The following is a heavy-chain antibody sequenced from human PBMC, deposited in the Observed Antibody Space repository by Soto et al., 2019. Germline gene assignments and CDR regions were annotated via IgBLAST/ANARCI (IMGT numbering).Heavy chain of an antibody. J-gene: IGHJ5*02. CDR3: ARDKFGGYSGYDRSGWLAPNNWFDP. CDR2: ISSSGSTI. D-gene: IGHD5-12*01. Sequence: GGSLRLSCAASGFTFSDYYMSWIRQAPGKGLEWVSYISSSGSTIYYADSVKGRFTISRDNAKNSLYLQMNSLRAEDTAVYYCARDKFGGYSGYDRSGWLAPNNWFDPWGQGTLVTVSS. V-gene: IGHV3-11*01. CDR1: GFTFSDYY.